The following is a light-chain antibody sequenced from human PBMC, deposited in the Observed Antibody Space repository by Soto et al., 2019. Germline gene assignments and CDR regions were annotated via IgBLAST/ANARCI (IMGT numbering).Light chain of an antibody. CDR2: EVT. V-gene: IGLV2-8*01. CDR1: SSNVGAYNY. CDR3: SSWTGNNFVV. Sequence: QSALTQPPSASGSPGQSVTISCTGTSSNVGAYNYVSWYQQHPGKAPKLMIYEVTKRPSGVPDRVSGSKFGSTASLTVSGLQAEDEADYYCSSWTGNNFVVFGGGTKLTVL. J-gene: IGLJ2*01.